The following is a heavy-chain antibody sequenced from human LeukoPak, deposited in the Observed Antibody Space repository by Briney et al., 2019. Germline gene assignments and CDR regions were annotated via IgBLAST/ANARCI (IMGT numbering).Heavy chain of an antibody. D-gene: IGHD6-19*01. CDR2: ISSSSSYI. Sequence: PGGSLRLSCAASGFTLRSYSMNRVREAPGKALEWVLSISSSSSYIDYADSVKGRFTISRDNAKNSLYLQMNSLRAEDTAVYYCARRKAEAVDYWGQGTLVTVSS. CDR3: ARRKAEAVDY. V-gene: IGHV3-21*01. J-gene: IGHJ4*02. CDR1: GFTLRSYS.